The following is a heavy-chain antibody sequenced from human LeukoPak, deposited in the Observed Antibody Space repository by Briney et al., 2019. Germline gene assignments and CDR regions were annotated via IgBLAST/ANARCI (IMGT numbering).Heavy chain of an antibody. CDR3: ARDEGAPIAAANV. CDR1: GYTFTTYG. Sequence: ASVKVSCKASGYTFTTYGISWVRQAPGQGLEWMGWISAYNGNTNYGQKLQGRVTMTTDTSTSTAYMELRSLRPDDTAVYYCARDEGAPIAAANVWGRGTMVTVSS. D-gene: IGHD6-13*01. CDR2: ISAYNGNT. V-gene: IGHV1-18*01. J-gene: IGHJ3*01.